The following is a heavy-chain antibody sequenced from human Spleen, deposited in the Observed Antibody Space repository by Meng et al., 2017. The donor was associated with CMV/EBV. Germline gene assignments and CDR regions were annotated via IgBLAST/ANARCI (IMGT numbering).Heavy chain of an antibody. CDR3: ARNMAV. CDR1: GGSVSSGYY. V-gene: IGHV4-61*01. Sequence: SETLSLTCSVSGGSVSSGYYWSWIRQPPGKGPEWIGNVYYSGSTNYNPPLKSRVAISVDTSRDQFTLKVISMTPADTAVYYCARNMAVWGQGTTVTVSS. J-gene: IGHJ6*02. CDR2: VYYSGST.